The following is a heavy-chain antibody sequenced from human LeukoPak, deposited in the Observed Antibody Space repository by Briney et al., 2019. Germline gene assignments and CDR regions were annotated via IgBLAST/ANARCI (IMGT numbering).Heavy chain of an antibody. CDR2: ISYDGSNK. V-gene: IGHV3-30*03. Sequence: GGSLRLSCAASGFTFSNYGMHWVRQAPGKGLEWVAVISYDGSNKYYADSVKGRFTISRDNSGNTPYLQMNSLRAEDTAMYYCARDIGWGFDPWGQGTLVTVSS. CDR3: ARDIGWGFDP. CDR1: GFTFSNYG. D-gene: IGHD2-2*03. J-gene: IGHJ5*02.